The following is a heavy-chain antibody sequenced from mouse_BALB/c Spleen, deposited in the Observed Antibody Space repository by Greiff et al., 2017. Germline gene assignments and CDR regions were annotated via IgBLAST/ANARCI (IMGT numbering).Heavy chain of an antibody. J-gene: IGHJ3*01. D-gene: IGHD2-4*01. CDR3: AREGDYDWLAY. V-gene: IGHV1-54*01. CDR2: INPGSGGT. Sequence: VQLQQSGAELVRPGTSVKVSCKASGYAFTNYLIEWVKQRPGQGLEWIGVINPGSGGTNYNEKFKGKATLTADKSSSTAYMQLSSLTSDDSAVYFCAREGDYDWLAYWGQGTLVTVSA. CDR1: GYAFTNYL.